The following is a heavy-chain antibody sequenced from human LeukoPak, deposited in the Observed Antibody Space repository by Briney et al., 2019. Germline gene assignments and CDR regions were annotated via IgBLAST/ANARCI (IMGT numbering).Heavy chain of an antibody. CDR3: ALQGFAALFSY. CDR1: GFTVSSNY. Sequence: GGSLRLSCAASGFTVSSNYMSWVRQAPGKGLEWVSVIYSGGSTYYADSVKGRFTISRDNSKNTLYLQMNSLRAEDAAVYYCALQGFAALFSYWGQGTLVTVSS. J-gene: IGHJ4*02. D-gene: IGHD5-18*01. V-gene: IGHV3-66*01. CDR2: IYSGGST.